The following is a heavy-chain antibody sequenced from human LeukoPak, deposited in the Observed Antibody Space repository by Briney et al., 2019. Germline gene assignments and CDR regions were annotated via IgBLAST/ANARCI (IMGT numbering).Heavy chain of an antibody. V-gene: IGHV3-21*01. D-gene: IGHD1-26*01. CDR1: GFTFSSYS. Sequence: GGSLRLSCAASGFTFSSYSMNWVRQAPGKGLEWVSSITSSSSYIYYADSVKGRFTISRDNAKNSLYLQMNSLRATDTAVYYCARDPYSGGYGDYYYYYMDLWGQGTTVTISS. J-gene: IGHJ6*03. CDR2: ITSSSSYI. CDR3: ARDPYSGGYGDYYYYYMDL.